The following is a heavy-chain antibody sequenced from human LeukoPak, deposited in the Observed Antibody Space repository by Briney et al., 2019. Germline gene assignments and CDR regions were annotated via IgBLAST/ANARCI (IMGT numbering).Heavy chain of an antibody. J-gene: IGHJ4*02. Sequence: GGSLRLSCAASGFTFSSYAMSWVRQAPGKGLEWVSAISGSGGSTYYADSVKGRFTISRDNSKNTLYLQMNSLRAEDTAIYYCAKVGYCSSTSCSTLGGFDYWGQGTLVTVSS. CDR3: AKVGYCSSTSCSTLGGFDY. CDR2: ISGSGGST. CDR1: GFTFSSYA. D-gene: IGHD2-2*03. V-gene: IGHV3-23*01.